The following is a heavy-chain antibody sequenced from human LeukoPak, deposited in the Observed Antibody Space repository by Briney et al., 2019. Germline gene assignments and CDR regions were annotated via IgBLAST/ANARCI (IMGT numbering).Heavy chain of an antibody. CDR3: AKDLCSSTSCYTANWFDP. CDR2: ISGSGGST. V-gene: IGHV3-23*01. D-gene: IGHD2-2*02. Sequence: GGSLRLSCAASGFTFSSYAMSWVRQAPGKGLEWVSAISGSGGSTYYADSVKGRFTISRDNSKNTLYLQMNSLRAEDTAVYYCAKDLCSSTSCYTANWFDPWGQGTLVTVSP. J-gene: IGHJ5*02. CDR1: GFTFSSYA.